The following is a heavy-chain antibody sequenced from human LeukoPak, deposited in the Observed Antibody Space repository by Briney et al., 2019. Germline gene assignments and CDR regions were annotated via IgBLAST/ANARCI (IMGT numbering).Heavy chain of an antibody. CDR2: INPDGDVT. CDR3: ARAKCGGDCPPHG. CDR1: GYSFTGYY. V-gene: IGHV1-2*02. J-gene: IGHJ4*02. D-gene: IGHD2-21*02. Sequence: ASVKVSCKASGYSFTGYYIHWVRQAPGQGLEWMGWINPDGDVTKSAQKFQGRVTMTTDKSINTVFMELSGLTSDDTALYYCARAKCGGDCPPHGWGQGTLVTVSS.